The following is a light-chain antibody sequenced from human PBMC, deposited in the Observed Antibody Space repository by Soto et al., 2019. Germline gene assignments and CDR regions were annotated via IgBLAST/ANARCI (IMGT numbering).Light chain of an antibody. V-gene: IGLV2-14*01. CDR3: CSYATGSVYV. J-gene: IGLJ1*01. CDR1: SSDVGGYNY. CDR2: DVN. Sequence: QSALTQPASVSGSPGQSITISCTGTSSDVGGYNYVFWYQQHPGKVPKLMMFDVNNRPSGVSNRFSGSKSGNTASLPISGLQAEDEADYFCCSYATGSVYVFGTGTKVTVL.